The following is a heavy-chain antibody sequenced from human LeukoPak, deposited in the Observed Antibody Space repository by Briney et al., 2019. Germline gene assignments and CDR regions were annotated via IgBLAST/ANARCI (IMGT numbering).Heavy chain of an antibody. CDR1: GFTFSSYA. J-gene: IGHJ6*02. CDR2: IWYDGSNK. V-gene: IGHV3-33*08. Sequence: GRSLRLSCAASGFTFSSYAMHWVRQAPGKGLEWVAVIWYDGSNKYYADSVKGRFTISRDNAKNSLFLQMNNLRAEDTAVYYCTREEVWGQGTTVTVS. CDR3: TREEV.